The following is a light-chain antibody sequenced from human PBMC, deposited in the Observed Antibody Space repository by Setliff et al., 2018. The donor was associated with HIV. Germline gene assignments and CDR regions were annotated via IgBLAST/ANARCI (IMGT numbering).Light chain of an antibody. V-gene: IGLV2-14*01. Sequence: QSALTQPASVSGSPGQPITISCTGTSSDVGDYNYVSWYQQHPGKAPKLMIYEVSNRPSGVSNRFSGSKSGNTASLTISGLQAEDEADYFCSSYTSSSSLGVFGTGTKVTVL. CDR3: SSYTSSSSLGV. CDR2: EVS. CDR1: SSDVGDYNY. J-gene: IGLJ1*01.